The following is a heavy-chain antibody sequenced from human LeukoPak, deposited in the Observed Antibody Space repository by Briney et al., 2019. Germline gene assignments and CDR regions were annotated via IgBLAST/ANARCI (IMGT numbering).Heavy chain of an antibody. CDR1: GYTFTGYY. CDR2: INPNSGGT. D-gene: IGHD2-2*01. V-gene: IGHV1-2*06. Sequence: ASVKVSCKASGYTFTGYYMHWVRQAPGQGLEWMGRINPNSGGTNYAQKFQGRVTMTRDTSISIAYMELSRLRSDDTAVYYCARYCSSTSCYFSWGQGTLVTVSS. J-gene: IGHJ4*02. CDR3: ARYCSSTSCYFS.